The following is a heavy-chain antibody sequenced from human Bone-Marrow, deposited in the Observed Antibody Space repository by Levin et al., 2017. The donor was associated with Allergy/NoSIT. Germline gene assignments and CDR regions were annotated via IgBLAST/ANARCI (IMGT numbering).Heavy chain of an antibody. Sequence: GESLKISCAASDFTVRTNYVSWVRQASGKGLEWVSVIYGGNSTYYADSVKGRFTVSRDTSHNTVYLQMRSLRAEDTAVYYCAREGSWSSTWLGNYYFDCWGQGTLVTVSS. D-gene: IGHD6-13*01. J-gene: IGHJ4*02. CDR2: IYGGNST. CDR1: DFTVRTNY. CDR3: AREGSWSSTWLGNYYFDC. V-gene: IGHV3-53*01.